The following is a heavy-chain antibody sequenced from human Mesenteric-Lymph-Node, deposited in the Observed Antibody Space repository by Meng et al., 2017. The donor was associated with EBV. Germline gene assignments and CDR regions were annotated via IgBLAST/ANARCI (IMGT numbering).Heavy chain of an antibody. CDR1: GFSLSTIGVG. J-gene: IGHJ4*02. D-gene: IGHD1-26*01. Sequence: QSLLTDSGPPMVKPTQTLSLPCAFSGFSLSTIGVGVGWIRQPPGKALEWLALIYWDDDKRYSPSLKSRLTITKDTSKNQVVLTMTNMDPVDTATYYCAHGQARGAFDYWGQGTLVTVSS. CDR2: IYWDDDK. CDR3: AHGQARGAFDY. V-gene: IGHV2-5*02.